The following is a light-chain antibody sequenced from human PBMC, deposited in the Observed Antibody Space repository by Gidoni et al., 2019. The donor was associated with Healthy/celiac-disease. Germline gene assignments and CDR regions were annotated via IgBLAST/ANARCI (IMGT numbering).Light chain of an antibody. CDR3: QQYGSSPGIT. CDR2: GAS. Sequence: EIVLTPSPGTLSLSPGERATLSCRASQSVSSSYLAWYQQKPGQATRLLIYGASSRATGIPDRFSGSGYGTDFTLTISRLEPEDFAVYYCQQYGSSPGITFGPGTKVDIK. CDR1: QSVSSSY. J-gene: IGKJ3*01. V-gene: IGKV3-20*01.